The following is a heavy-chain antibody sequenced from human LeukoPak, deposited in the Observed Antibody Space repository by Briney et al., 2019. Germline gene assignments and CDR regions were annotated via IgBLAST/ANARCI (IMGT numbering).Heavy chain of an antibody. D-gene: IGHD3-22*01. V-gene: IGHV1-8*01. Sequence: GASVKVSCKASGYTFTSYDINWVRQATGQGLEWMGWMNPNSGDTGYAQKFQGRVTMTRNTSISTAYMELSRLRSEDTAVYYCARGYCYDSGGHYYYFDYWGQGTLVTVSS. CDR3: ARGYCYDSGGHYYYFDY. CDR2: MNPNSGDT. J-gene: IGHJ4*02. CDR1: GYTFTSYD.